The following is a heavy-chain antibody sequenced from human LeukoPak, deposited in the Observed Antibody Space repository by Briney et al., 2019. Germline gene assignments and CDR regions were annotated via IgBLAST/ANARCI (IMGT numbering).Heavy chain of an antibody. Sequence: GGSLRLSCAASGFTFSSYWMSWVRQAPGKGLEWVAVIWSDGNNKEHGDSVKGRFTISRDNSKNTLYLQMNSLRAEDTAMYYCARDYCSSISCMDAWGQGTTVTVSS. CDR1: GFTFSSYW. J-gene: IGHJ6*02. V-gene: IGHV3-33*08. D-gene: IGHD2-2*01. CDR2: IWSDGNNK. CDR3: ARDYCSSISCMDA.